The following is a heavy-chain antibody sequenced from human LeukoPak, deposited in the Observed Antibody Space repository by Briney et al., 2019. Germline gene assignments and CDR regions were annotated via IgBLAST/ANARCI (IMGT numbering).Heavy chain of an antibody. J-gene: IGHJ3*02. CDR3: ARGLYYYDSSGTAAYDAFDI. CDR2: INPNSGGT. V-gene: IGHV1-2*02. Sequence: ASVKVSCKASGYTFTGYYMHWVRQAPGQGLEWMGWINPNSGGTNYAQKFQGRVTMTRDTSISTAYMELSRLRSDDTAVYYCARGLYYYDSSGTAAYDAFDIWGQGTMVTVSS. D-gene: IGHD3-22*01. CDR1: GYTFTGYY.